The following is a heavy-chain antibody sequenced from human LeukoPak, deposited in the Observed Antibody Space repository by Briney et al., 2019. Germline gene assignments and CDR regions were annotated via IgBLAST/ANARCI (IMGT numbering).Heavy chain of an antibody. CDR2: IYTSGST. CDR3: TRLNYYGSGSYWMYNWFDP. CDR1: GGSISSGSYY. J-gene: IGHJ5*02. V-gene: IGHV4-61*02. Sequence: PSQTLSLTCTVSGGSISSGSYYWSWIRQPAGKGLEWIGRIYTSGSTNYNPSLKSRVTISVDTSKNQFSLKLSSVTAADTAVYYCTRLNYYGSGSYWMYNWFDPWGQGTLVTVSS. D-gene: IGHD3-10*01.